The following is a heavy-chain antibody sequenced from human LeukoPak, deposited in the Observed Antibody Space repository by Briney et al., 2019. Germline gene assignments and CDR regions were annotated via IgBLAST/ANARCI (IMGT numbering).Heavy chain of an antibody. J-gene: IGHJ4*02. V-gene: IGHV4-59*01. CDR3: ASTYGSGSYTFDY. Sequence: SETLSLTCTVSGGSISSYYWSWIRQPPGKGLEWIGYIYYSGSTNYNPSLKSRVTMSVDTSKNQFSLKLSSVTAADTAVYYCASTYGSGSYTFDYWGQGTLVTVSS. CDR1: GGSISSYY. D-gene: IGHD3-10*01. CDR2: IYYSGST.